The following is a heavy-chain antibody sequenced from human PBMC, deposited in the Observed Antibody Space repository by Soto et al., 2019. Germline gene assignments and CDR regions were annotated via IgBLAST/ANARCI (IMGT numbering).Heavy chain of an antibody. CDR3: ARVPIAAAGAAYDY. D-gene: IGHD6-13*01. Sequence: QVQLVQSGAEVKKPGSSVKVSCKASGGTFSSYTISLVRQAPGQGLEWMGRIIPILGIANYAQKFQGRVTITADKSTSTAYMELSSLRSEDTAVYYCARVPIAAAGAAYDYWGQGTLVTVSS. CDR1: GGTFSSYT. V-gene: IGHV1-69*02. J-gene: IGHJ4*02. CDR2: IIPILGIA.